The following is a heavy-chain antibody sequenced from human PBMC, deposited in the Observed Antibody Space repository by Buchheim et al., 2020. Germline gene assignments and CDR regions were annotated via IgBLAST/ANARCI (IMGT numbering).Heavy chain of an antibody. D-gene: IGHD3-3*01. CDR3: AKDAYYDFWSGYRSAYYYGMDV. Sequence: QVQLVESGGGVVQPGRSLRLSCAASGFTFSSYGMLWVRQAPGQGLEWVAVISYDGSNKYYADSVQGLFTISRDNSTNTLYLQMNSLRAEDTAVYYCAKDAYYDFWSGYRSAYYYGMDVWGQGTT. J-gene: IGHJ6*02. V-gene: IGHV3-30*18. CDR2: ISYDGSNK. CDR1: GFTFSSYG.